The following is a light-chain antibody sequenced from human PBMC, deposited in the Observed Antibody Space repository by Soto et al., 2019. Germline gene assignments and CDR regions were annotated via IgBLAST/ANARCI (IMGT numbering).Light chain of an antibody. CDR3: QQLNSYST. Sequence: DIQLTQSPSFLTASVGDRVSITCRASQDISSYLAWYQQKPGKAPRLLIYAASTLQSGVPSRFSGSGSGTDFTLTISSLQPEDFATYYCQQLNSYSTFGQGTRLEIK. CDR1: QDISSY. J-gene: IGKJ5*01. CDR2: AAS. V-gene: IGKV1-9*01.